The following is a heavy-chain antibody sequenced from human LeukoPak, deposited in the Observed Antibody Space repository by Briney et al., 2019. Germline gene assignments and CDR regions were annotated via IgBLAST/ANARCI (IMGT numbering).Heavy chain of an antibody. D-gene: IGHD3-10*01. Sequence: SETLSLTCTVSGGSISSYYWSWIRQPPGKGLEWIGEINHSGSTNYNPSLKSRVTISVDTSKNQFSLKLSSVTAADTAVYYCARDDGGVDYWGQGTLVTVSS. V-gene: IGHV4-34*01. J-gene: IGHJ4*02. CDR3: ARDDGGVDY. CDR2: INHSGST. CDR1: GGSISSYY.